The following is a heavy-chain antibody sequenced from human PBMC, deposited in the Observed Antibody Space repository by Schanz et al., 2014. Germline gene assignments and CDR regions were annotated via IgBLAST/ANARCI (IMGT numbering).Heavy chain of an antibody. CDR1: GFTFSSYG. CDR3: TKWFSSGWYGLRVGFDH. J-gene: IGHJ4*02. V-gene: IGHV3-30*02. Sequence: QVQLVESGGGVVQPGGSLRLSCAASGFTFSSYGMHWVRQAPGKGLEWVAFVRNDGSNKYYADSVKGRFTISRDNSKNTLYLQMNSLRAEDTAVYYCTKWFSSGWYGLRVGFDHWGQGTLVTVSS. D-gene: IGHD6-19*01. CDR2: VRNDGSNK.